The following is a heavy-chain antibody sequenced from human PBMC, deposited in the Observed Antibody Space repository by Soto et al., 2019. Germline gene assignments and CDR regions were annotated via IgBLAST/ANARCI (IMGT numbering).Heavy chain of an antibody. V-gene: IGHV3-48*02. Sequence: GGSLRLSCAASGFIFSSYAMSWVRQAPGKGLEWVAHISTSGASRYYADSVEGRFTISRDNAKTSLYLQMDSLRNEDTAVYYSARFFGSGFDYWGQGTLVTVSS. CDR2: ISTSGASR. D-gene: IGHD6-19*01. CDR1: GFIFSSYA. J-gene: IGHJ4*02. CDR3: ARFFGSGFDY.